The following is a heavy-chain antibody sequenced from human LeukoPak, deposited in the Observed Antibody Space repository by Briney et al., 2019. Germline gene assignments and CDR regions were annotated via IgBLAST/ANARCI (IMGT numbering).Heavy chain of an antibody. D-gene: IGHD1-26*01. Sequence: GGSLRLSCAASGFTFSSYGMHWVRQAPGKGLEWVAVISYDGSNKYYADSVKGRFTISRDNSKNTLYLQMNSLRAEDTAVYYCAKDLKWELPVSFDYWGQGTLVTVSS. J-gene: IGHJ4*02. CDR2: ISYDGSNK. CDR1: GFTFSSYG. V-gene: IGHV3-30*18. CDR3: AKDLKWELPVSFDY.